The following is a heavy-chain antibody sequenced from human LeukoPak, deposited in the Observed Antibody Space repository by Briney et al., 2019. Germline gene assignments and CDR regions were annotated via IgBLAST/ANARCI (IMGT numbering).Heavy chain of an antibody. V-gene: IGHV4-39*07. CDR1: GASISSSAYY. CDR2: IYYSGNT. Sequence: SETLSLTCIISGASISSSAYYWGWIRQPPGKGLEWIGTIYYSGNTNYNTSLESRVTLSVDKSKNQFSLKLNSVTAADTAVYYCVRPYCYYMAVWGTGTTVTVSS. CDR3: VRPYCYYMAV. J-gene: IGHJ6*03.